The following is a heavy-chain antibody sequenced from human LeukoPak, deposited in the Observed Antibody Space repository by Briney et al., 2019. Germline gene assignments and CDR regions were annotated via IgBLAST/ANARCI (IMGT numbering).Heavy chain of an antibody. D-gene: IGHD1-26*01. Sequence: SGGSLRLSCAASGFTVSSNYMSWVRQAPGKGLEWVSVIYSGGSTYYADSVKGRFTISRDNSKNTLYLQMNNLRAEDTAVYYCASHWELRYWGQGTLVTVSS. CDR3: ASHWELRY. CDR1: GFTVSSNY. J-gene: IGHJ4*02. CDR2: IYSGGST. V-gene: IGHV3-53*01.